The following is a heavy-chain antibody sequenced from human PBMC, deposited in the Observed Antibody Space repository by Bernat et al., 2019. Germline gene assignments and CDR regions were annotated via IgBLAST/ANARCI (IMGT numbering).Heavy chain of an antibody. CDR2: MSYDGISK. CDR1: GFTFSTYS. Sequence: QVQLIESGGGVVQPGGSLRLSCVASGFTFSTYSMHWVRQAPGKGLEWVAAMSYDGISKFYTDSVKGRFTVSRDNSESTLYLQMSSLSPEDTAMYYCARDLTQSQLLYDLWGQGTMVTVSS. J-gene: IGHJ4*01. V-gene: IGHV3-30-3*01. D-gene: IGHD2-2*02. CDR3: ARDLTQSQLLYDL.